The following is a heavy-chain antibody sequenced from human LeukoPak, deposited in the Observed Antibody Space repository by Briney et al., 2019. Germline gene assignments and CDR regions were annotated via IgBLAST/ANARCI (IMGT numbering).Heavy chain of an antibody. D-gene: IGHD6-13*01. J-gene: IGHJ4*02. Sequence: SSETLSLTCTVFGGSISSHYWSWIRQPTGKGLEWIGRIHTSGSTNYNPSLKSRVTMSVDTSKNQFSLKLSSVTAADTAVYYCARFSSSWFFDYWGQGTLVTVSS. V-gene: IGHV4-4*07. CDR2: IHTSGST. CDR1: GGSISSHY. CDR3: ARFSSSWFFDY.